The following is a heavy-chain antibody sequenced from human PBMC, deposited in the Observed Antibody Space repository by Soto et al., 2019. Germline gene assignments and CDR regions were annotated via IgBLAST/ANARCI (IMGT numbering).Heavy chain of an antibody. CDR2: VYYTGTT. CDR3: AKDRGGRGPFDP. V-gene: IGHV4-59*01. J-gene: IGHJ5*01. CDR1: NVSINSSY. D-gene: IGHD1-26*01. Sequence: PSETLSLTCIVSNVSINSSYWAWSRQPPGKGLEWIGWVYYTGTTKYNPSLKSRVTISIDTSKNEFSLKLRSVTTADTAVYFCAKDRGGRGPFDPWGQGTLVTVSS.